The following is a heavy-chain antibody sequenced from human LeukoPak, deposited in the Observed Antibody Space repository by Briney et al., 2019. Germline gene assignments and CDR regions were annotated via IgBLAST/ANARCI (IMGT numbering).Heavy chain of an antibody. D-gene: IGHD6-19*01. J-gene: IGHJ4*02. V-gene: IGHV4-34*01. CDR2: INHSRST. CDR3: ARVAVYYFDY. CDR1: GESSSGYY. Sequence: SETLSLTCAVYGESSSGYYWSWIRQPPGKGLEWIGEINHSRSTNYHTSLKSRLTISVDTSKNQFSLKLSSVTAADTAVYYCARVAVYYFDYWGQGTLVTVST.